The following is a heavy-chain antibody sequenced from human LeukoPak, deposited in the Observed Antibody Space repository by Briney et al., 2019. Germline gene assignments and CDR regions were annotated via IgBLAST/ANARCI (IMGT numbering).Heavy chain of an antibody. J-gene: IGHJ4*02. CDR2: ISSSSSYI. Sequence: PGGSLRLSCAASGFTFSSYSMNWVRQAPGKGVEWVSSISSSSSYIYYADSVKGRFTISRDNAKNSLYLQMNSLRAEDTAVYYCARVRGLDSSGYYYDYWGQGTLVTVSS. CDR3: ARVRGLDSSGYYYDY. CDR1: GFTFSSYS. V-gene: IGHV3-21*01. D-gene: IGHD3-22*01.